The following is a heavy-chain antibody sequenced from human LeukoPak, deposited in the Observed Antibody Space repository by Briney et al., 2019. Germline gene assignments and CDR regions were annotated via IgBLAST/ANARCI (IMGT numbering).Heavy chain of an antibody. D-gene: IGHD2-2*01. CDR1: GGSFSGYY. CDR3: ARGLFVVVPAVYYYYYYGMDV. V-gene: IGHV4-34*01. Sequence: SETLSLTCAVYGGSFSGYYWSWIRQPPGKGLEWIGEINHSGSTNYNPSLKSRVTISVDTSKNQFSLKLSSVTAADTAVYYCARGLFVVVPAVYYYYYYGMDVWGQGTTVTVSS. CDR2: INHSGST. J-gene: IGHJ6*02.